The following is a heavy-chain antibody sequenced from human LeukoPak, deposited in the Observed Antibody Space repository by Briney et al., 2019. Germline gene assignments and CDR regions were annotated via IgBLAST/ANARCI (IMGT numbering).Heavy chain of an antibody. J-gene: IGHJ5*02. V-gene: IGHV4-31*03. CDR3: ARGGVMTGYYRIRTSLST. Sequence: SETLSLTCTVSGGSISSGGYYWSWIRQHPGKGLEWIGYIYYSGSTYYNPSLKSRVTISVDTSKNQFSLKLSSVTDAGTAVYYCARGGVMTGYYRIRTSLSTWGQGTLVTVSS. CDR2: IYYSGST. CDR1: GGSISSGGYY. D-gene: IGHD3-9*01.